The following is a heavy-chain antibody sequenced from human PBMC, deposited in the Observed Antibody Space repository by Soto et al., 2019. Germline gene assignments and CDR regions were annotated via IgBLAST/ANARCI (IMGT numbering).Heavy chain of an antibody. CDR3: ASSPWSGYVSDH. CDR2: IKSDGSST. V-gene: IGHV3-74*01. Sequence: EVHLVESGGGLVQPGGSLRLSCAASGFTFSSYWMHWVRQVPGKGLVWVSRIKSDGSSTNYADSVEGRFTISRDNAKNALSPQTNSLIAEDTAVYFCASSPWSGYVSDHWGQGTRVTVSS. CDR1: GFTFSSYW. D-gene: IGHD3-3*01. J-gene: IGHJ5*02.